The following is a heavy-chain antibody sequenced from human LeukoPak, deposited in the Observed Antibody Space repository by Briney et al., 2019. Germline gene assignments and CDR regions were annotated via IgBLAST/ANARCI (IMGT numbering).Heavy chain of an antibody. D-gene: IGHD2-2*02. V-gene: IGHV3-64*01. Sequence: GGSLRLSCAASGFTFSIYAMHWVRQAPGKGLEYVSDITSNGGSAYYANSVKGRFTISRDNSKNTLYLQMGSLRAEDMAVYYCARENCDSTTCYKTIDYWGQGTLVTVSS. CDR2: ITSNGGSA. CDR1: GFTFSIYA. CDR3: ARENCDSTTCYKTIDY. J-gene: IGHJ4*02.